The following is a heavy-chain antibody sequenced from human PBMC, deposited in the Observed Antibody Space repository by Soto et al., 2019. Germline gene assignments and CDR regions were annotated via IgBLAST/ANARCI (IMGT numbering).Heavy chain of an antibody. J-gene: IGHJ4*02. V-gene: IGHV1-18*01. CDR3: ARGDDFWNGYYMQSFDY. CDR2: ISAYNGNT. CDR1: GYTFTSYG. Sequence: QVQLVQSGAEVKKPGASVKVSCKASGYTFTSYGISWVRQAPGQGLEWMGWISAYNGNTNYAQKLQGRVTMTTDTSKRTDYMELRSLRSDDTAVYYCARGDDFWNGYYMQSFDYWGPGTLVTVSS. D-gene: IGHD3-3*01.